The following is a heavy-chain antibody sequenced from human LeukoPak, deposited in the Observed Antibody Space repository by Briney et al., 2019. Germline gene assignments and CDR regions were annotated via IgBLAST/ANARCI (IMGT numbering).Heavy chain of an antibody. D-gene: IGHD3-3*01. Sequence: GGSLRLSCAASGFTFSSYAMSWVRQAPGKGLEWVSSIGGSGGSTYYADSVKGRFTISRDNSKNTLYLQMNSLRAEDTAVYYCATGGGWEASFGVVTHIDVWGKGTTVTVSS. V-gene: IGHV3-23*01. J-gene: IGHJ6*03. CDR3: ATGGGWEASFGVVTHIDV. CDR2: IGGSGGST. CDR1: GFTFSSYA.